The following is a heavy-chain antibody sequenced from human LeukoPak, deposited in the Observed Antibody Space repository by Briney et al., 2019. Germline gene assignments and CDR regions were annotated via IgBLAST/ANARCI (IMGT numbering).Heavy chain of an antibody. D-gene: IGHD3-3*01. J-gene: IGHJ4*02. Sequence: GGSLRLSCAASGFTFSSYWMSWVRQAPGKGLEWVANIKQDGSEKYYVDSVKGRFTISRDNAKNSLYLQMNSLRAEDTAVYYCARDSRSGDFWSGTFDYWGQGTLVAVSS. V-gene: IGHV3-7*01. CDR2: IKQDGSEK. CDR1: GFTFSSYW. CDR3: ARDSRSGDFWSGTFDY.